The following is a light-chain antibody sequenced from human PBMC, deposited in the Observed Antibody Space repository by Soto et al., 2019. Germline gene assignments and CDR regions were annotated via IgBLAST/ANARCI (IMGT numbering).Light chain of an antibody. CDR3: AAWDDSLSAFV. CDR2: VDD. J-gene: IGLJ1*01. V-gene: IGLV1-47*02. Sequence: QSVLTQPPSASGTPGQRVTISCSGSNSNIGNNDVYWYRHLPGTAPRLLIYVDDQRPSGVPDRFSGSKSGTSASLAISGLRSDDEADYYCAAWDDSLSAFVFATGTKATVL. CDR1: NSNIGNND.